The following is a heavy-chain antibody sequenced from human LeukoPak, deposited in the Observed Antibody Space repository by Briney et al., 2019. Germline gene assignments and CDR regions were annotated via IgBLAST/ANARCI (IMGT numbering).Heavy chain of an antibody. V-gene: IGHV4-34*01. CDR1: GGSFSGYY. CDR3: ARGTVTSPYYYYYYMDV. D-gene: IGHD4-17*01. Sequence: SETLSLTCAVYGGSFSGYYWSWIRHPPGKGLEWIGEINHSGSTNYNPSLKSRVTISVDTSKNQFSLKVSSVTAADTAVYYCARGTVTSPYYYYYYMDVWGKGTTVTVSS. J-gene: IGHJ6*03. CDR2: INHSGST.